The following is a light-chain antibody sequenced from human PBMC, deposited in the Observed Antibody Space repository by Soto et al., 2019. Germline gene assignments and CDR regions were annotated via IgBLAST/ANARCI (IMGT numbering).Light chain of an antibody. V-gene: IGLV2-11*01. CDR3: CSYAGSYTFK. J-gene: IGLJ2*01. CDR1: STGSSSDFGGYNS. CDR2: DVT. Sequence: QSALTQPRSVSGSPGQSVTISCTGSSTGSSSDFGGYNSVSWYQQHPGKAPKLIICDVTKRPSGVPDRFSGSKSGNTASLAISGLQAEDEADYYCCSYAGSYTFKFGGGTKLTVL.